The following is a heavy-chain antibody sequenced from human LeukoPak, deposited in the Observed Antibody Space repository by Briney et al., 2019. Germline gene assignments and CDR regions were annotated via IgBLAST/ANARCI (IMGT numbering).Heavy chain of an antibody. CDR2: IWYDGSNK. Sequence: GGSLRLSCAASGFTFSSYGMHWVRQAPGKGLEWVAVIWYDGSNKYYADSVKGRFTISRDNSKNTLYLQMNSLRAEDTAVYYCARDVTVASGSFDYWGQGTLVTVSS. CDR1: GFTFSSYG. CDR3: ARDVTVASGSFDY. V-gene: IGHV3-33*01. D-gene: IGHD3-22*01. J-gene: IGHJ4*02.